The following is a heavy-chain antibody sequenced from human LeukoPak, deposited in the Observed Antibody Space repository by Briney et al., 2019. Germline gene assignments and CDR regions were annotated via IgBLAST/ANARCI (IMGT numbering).Heavy chain of an antibody. CDR3: AREGHYDFWSGYYEA. D-gene: IGHD3-3*01. Sequence: GGSLRLSCAVSGFTFSSYGMHWVRQAPGKGLEWVSVIYSGGSTYYADSVKGRFTISRDNSKNTLYLQMNGLRAEDTAVYYCAREGHYDFWSGYYEAWGQGTLVTVSS. J-gene: IGHJ4*02. V-gene: IGHV3-66*01. CDR2: IYSGGST. CDR1: GFTFSSYG.